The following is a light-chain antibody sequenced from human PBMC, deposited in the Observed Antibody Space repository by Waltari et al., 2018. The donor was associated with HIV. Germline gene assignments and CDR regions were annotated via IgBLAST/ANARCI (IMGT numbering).Light chain of an antibody. J-gene: IGKJ5*01. CDR3: QQYNRDPS. V-gene: IGKV1-5*03. CDR2: KAS. Sequence: ITCRASQDITSWLAWYQQKPGKAPKLLIRKASVLESGVSSRFSGSGSGTEFTLIIDSLEPDDFATYYCQQYNRDPSFGQGTRLEMK. CDR1: QDITSW.